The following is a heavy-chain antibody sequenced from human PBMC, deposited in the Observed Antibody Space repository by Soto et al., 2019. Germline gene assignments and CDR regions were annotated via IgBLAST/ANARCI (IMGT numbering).Heavy chain of an antibody. CDR1: GGSFSGYY. CDR2: INHSGST. CDR3: ARASRYGPLPFRY. D-gene: IGHD4-17*01. Sequence: SETLSLTCAVYGGSFSGYYWSWIRQPPGKGLEWIGEINHSGSTNYNPSLKSRVTISVDTSKNQFSLKLSSVTAADTAVYYCARASRYGPLPFRYWGQGTLVTVSS. J-gene: IGHJ4*02. V-gene: IGHV4-34*01.